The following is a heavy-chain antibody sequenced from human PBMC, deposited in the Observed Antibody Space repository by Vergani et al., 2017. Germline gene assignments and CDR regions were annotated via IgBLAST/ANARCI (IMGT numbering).Heavy chain of an antibody. J-gene: IGHJ4*02. V-gene: IGHV3-48*03. CDR2: ISSSGSTI. D-gene: IGHD3-22*01. CDR1: GFTFSSYE. Sequence: EVQLVESGGGLVQPGGSLRLSCAASGFTFSSYEMNWVRQAPGKGLEWVSYISSSGSTIYYADSVKGRFTISRDNAKNSLYLQMNSLRAEDTAVYYCARGGLYYYDSSGYPYYFDYWGQGTLVTVSS. CDR3: ARGGLYYYDSSGYPYYFDY.